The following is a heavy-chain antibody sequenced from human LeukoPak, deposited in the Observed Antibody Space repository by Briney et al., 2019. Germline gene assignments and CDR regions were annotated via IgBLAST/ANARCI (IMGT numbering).Heavy chain of an antibody. Sequence: GASVKVSFKASGGTFSSYAISWVRQAPGQGLEWMGRIIPILGIANYAQKFQGRVTITADKPTSTAYMELSSLRSEDTAVYYCARWTGDCSSTSCYGGGFDYWGQGTLVTVSS. CDR1: GGTFSSYA. V-gene: IGHV1-69*04. CDR2: IIPILGIA. CDR3: ARWTGDCSSTSCYGGGFDY. J-gene: IGHJ4*02. D-gene: IGHD2-2*01.